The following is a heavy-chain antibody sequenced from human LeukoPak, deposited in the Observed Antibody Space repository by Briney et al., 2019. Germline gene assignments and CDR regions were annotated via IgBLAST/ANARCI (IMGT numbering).Heavy chain of an antibody. CDR1: GYTFTSYD. V-gene: IGHV1-8*01. J-gene: IGHJ4*02. CDR3: ARGLTMVRGVIMYY. CDR2: MNPNSGNT. Sequence: ASVTVSCKASGYTFTSYDINWVRQATGQGLEWMGWMNPNSGNTGYAQKFQGRVTMTRNTSISTAYMELSSLRSEDTAVYYCARGLTMVRGVIMYYWGQGTLVTVSS. D-gene: IGHD3-10*01.